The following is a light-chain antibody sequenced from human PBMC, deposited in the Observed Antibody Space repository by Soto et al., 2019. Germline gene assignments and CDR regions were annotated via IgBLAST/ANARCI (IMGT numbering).Light chain of an antibody. V-gene: IGLV2-14*01. J-gene: IGLJ2*01. Sequence: QSVLTQPASVSGSPGQSITISCTGTSSDIGTYKYVSWYQQHPGKAPKLMIYEVSNRPSGVSDRFSASKSGNTASLTISGLQAEDEADYYCSSYTTSSTSRVFGGGTKATVL. CDR1: SSDIGTYKY. CDR2: EVS. CDR3: SSYTTSSTSRV.